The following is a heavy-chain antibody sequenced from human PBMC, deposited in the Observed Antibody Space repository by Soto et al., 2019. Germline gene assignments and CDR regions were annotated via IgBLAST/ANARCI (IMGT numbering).Heavy chain of an antibody. V-gene: IGHV3-49*03. CDR3: TRGLSVTTRLWYYYYMDV. D-gene: IGHD4-4*01. CDR1: GFTFGDYA. CDR2: IRSKAYGGTT. Sequence: GGSLRLSCTGSGFTFGDYAMSWFRQAPGKGLEWVGFIRSKAYGGTTEYAASVKGRFTISRDDSKTIASLQMNSLKTEDTAVYYCTRGLSVTTRLWYYYYMDVSGKGTTVTVSS. J-gene: IGHJ6*03.